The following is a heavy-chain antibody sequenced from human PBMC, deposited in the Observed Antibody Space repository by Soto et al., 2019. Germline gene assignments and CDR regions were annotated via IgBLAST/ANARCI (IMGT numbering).Heavy chain of an antibody. D-gene: IGHD6-6*01. Sequence: EVQLLESGGGLVQPGGSLRLSCAASGFTFSSYAMSWVRQAPGKGLEWVAAISGSGGSTYYADSVKGRFTISRDNSENTLHRQMKRLRAEDPAVYYCAKDSGIAARLEEVGGFDYWGQGTLVTVSS. CDR2: ISGSGGST. CDR3: AKDSGIAARLEEVGGFDY. J-gene: IGHJ4*02. V-gene: IGHV3-23*01. CDR1: GFTFSSYA.